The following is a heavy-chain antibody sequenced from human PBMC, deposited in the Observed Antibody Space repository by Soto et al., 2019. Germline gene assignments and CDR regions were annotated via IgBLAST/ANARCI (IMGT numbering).Heavy chain of an antibody. Sequence: SETLSLTCTVSGGSISSYYWSWIRQPPGKGLEWIGYIYYSGSTNYNPSLKSRVTISVDTSKNQFSLKLSSVTAADTAVYYCARGPFYGDYYYYYGMDVWGQGTTVTVSS. V-gene: IGHV4-59*01. CDR3: ARGPFYGDYYYYYGMDV. J-gene: IGHJ6*02. CDR1: GGSISSYY. D-gene: IGHD4-17*01. CDR2: IYYSGST.